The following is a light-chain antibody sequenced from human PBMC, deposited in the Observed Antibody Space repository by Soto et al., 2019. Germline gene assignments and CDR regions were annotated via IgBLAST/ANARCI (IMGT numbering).Light chain of an antibody. CDR3: QQYGSSGT. V-gene: IGKV3-15*01. CDR1: ESVSSN. Sequence: EKVMTQSPATLSVSPGERVTLSCRASESVSSNLAWYHQRPGQAPRLLIYGASTRATGIPARFSGSGSGTDFTLTISRLEPEDFAVYYCQQYGSSGTFGQGTKVDIK. J-gene: IGKJ1*01. CDR2: GAS.